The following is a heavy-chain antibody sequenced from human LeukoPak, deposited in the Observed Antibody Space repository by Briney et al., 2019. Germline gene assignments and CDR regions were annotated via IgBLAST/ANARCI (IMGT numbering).Heavy chain of an antibody. CDR3: AKDAYSGTYYDY. Sequence: GGSLRLSCAASGFTFSSYDMSWVRQGPGKGLEWVSAISGSGGSTYYADSVKGRLTISRDNSRNTLYLQMNSLRAEDTAVYYCAKDAYSGTYYDYWGQGNLVIVSS. CDR1: GFTFSSYD. V-gene: IGHV3-23*01. D-gene: IGHD1-26*01. CDR2: ISGSGGST. J-gene: IGHJ4*02.